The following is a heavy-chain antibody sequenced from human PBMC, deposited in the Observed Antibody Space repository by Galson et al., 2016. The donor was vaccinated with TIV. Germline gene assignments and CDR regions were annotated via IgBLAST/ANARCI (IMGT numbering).Heavy chain of an antibody. J-gene: IGHJ4*02. CDR1: GYTVTELS. D-gene: IGHD3-22*01. CDR2: FDPEYGET. Sequence: SVKVSCKVSGYTVTELSMHWVRQTPEKSLEWMGGFDPEYGETIYAQKFQGRVSMTEDTFTDTAYMELSSLVSGDTAVYYCATDLVYYYDSSGYSWGQGTLVTVSS. CDR3: ATDLVYYYDSSGYS. V-gene: IGHV1-24*01.